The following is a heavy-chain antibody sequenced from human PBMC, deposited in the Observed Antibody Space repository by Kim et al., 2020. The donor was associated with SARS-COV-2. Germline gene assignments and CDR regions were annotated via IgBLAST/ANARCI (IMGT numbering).Heavy chain of an antibody. J-gene: IGHJ3*02. D-gene: IGHD4-17*01. CDR1: GFTFSSYS. V-gene: IGHV3-21*01. CDR3: ASSTVTPTAFDI. Sequence: GGSLRLSCAASGFTFSSYSMNWVRQAPGKGLEWVSSISSSSSYIYYADSVKGRFTISRDNAKNSLYLHMNSLRAEDTAVYYCASSTVTPTAFDIWGQGTMVTVSS. CDR2: ISSSSSYI.